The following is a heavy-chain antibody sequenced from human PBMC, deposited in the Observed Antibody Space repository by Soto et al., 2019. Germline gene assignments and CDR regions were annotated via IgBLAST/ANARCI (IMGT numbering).Heavy chain of an antibody. CDR3: ARADDSSGYSLGSWGNWNY. Sequence: SETLSLTCAVSGGSISSSNWWSWVRQPPGKGLEWIGEIYHSGSTNYNPSLKSRVTISVDKSKNQFSLKLSSVTAADTAVYYCARADDSSGYSLGSWGNWNYWGQGTLVTVSS. J-gene: IGHJ4*02. V-gene: IGHV4-4*02. CDR1: GGSISSSNW. D-gene: IGHD3-22*01. CDR2: IYHSGST.